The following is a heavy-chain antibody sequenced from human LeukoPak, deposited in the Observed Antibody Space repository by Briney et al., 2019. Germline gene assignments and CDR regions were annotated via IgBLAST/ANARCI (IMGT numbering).Heavy chain of an antibody. V-gene: IGHV2-5*01. Sequence: SGPTLVKPTQTLTLTCTFSGFSLSTSGVGVGWIRQPPGKALEWLALIYWNDDKRYSPSLESRLTITKDTSKNQVVLTMTNMDPVDTATYYCARRGSSLSFDFWGQGTLVTVSS. CDR1: GFSLSTSGVG. CDR3: ARRGSSLSFDF. D-gene: IGHD6-6*01. CDR2: IYWNDDK. J-gene: IGHJ4*02.